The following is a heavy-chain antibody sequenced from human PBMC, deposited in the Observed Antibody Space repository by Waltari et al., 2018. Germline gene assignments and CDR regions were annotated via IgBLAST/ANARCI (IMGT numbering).Heavy chain of an antibody. CDR1: GGSISSGGYS. CDR2: IDHSWCT. D-gene: IGHD4-17*01. J-gene: IGHJ4*02. CDR3: ARGRDYGDDLDY. V-gene: IGHV4-30-2*01. Sequence: QLQLQESGSGLVKPSQTLSLTCAVSGGSISSGGYSWSWIRQPPGKGLEWIGYIDHSWCTYYNPSLKSRVTISVDRSKNQLSLKLSSVTAADTAVYYCARGRDYGDDLDYWGQGTLVTVSS.